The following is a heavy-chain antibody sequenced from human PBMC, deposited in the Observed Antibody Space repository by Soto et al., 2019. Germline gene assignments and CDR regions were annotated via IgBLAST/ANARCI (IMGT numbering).Heavy chain of an antibody. CDR1: GGSISSGGYS. J-gene: IGHJ4*02. Sequence: SETLSLTCAVSGGSISSGGYSWSWIRQPPGKGLEWIGYIYHSGSPYYNPSLKSRVTISLDTSKNQFSLKLSSVTAADTAVYYCARSHIVPRLLMYPYDYWGQGTLVTVSS. CDR2: IYHSGSP. V-gene: IGHV4-30-2*01. CDR3: ARSHIVPRLLMYPYDY. D-gene: IGHD6-6*01.